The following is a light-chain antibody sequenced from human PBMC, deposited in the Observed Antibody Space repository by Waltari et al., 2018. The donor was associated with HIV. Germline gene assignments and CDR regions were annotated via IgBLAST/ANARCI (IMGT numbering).Light chain of an antibody. Sequence: QSALTQPASVSGSPGQSITISCTGTSSDVGSYNLVSWYQQHPGKAPKLMIYEGSKRPSGVSNRFSGSKSGNTASLTISGLQAEDEADYYCSSYTTRNTRVFGGGTKLTVL. J-gene: IGLJ2*01. CDR2: EGS. CDR1: SSDVGSYNL. CDR3: SSYTTRNTRV. V-gene: IGLV2-14*02.